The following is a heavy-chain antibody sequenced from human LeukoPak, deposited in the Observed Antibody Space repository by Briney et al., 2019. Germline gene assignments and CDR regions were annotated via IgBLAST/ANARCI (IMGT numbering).Heavy chain of an antibody. V-gene: IGHV1-46*01. CDR3: ASPQGFDEYYFDY. CDR2: INPSGGST. Sequence: ASVKVSCKASGYTFTSYYMHWERQAPGQGLEWMGIINPSGGSTSYAQKFQGRVTMTRDMSTSTVYMELSSLRSEDTAVYYCASPQGFDEYYFDYWGQGTLVTVSS. CDR1: GYTFTSYY. J-gene: IGHJ4*02. D-gene: IGHD3-10*01.